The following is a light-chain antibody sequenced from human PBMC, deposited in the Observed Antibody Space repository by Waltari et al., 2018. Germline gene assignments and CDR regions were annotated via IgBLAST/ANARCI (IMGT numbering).Light chain of an antibody. CDR3: QQYYSTSADT. Sequence: DIVMTQSPDSLAVLLGERATINCKSSQGVLYSSNNKNYLAWYQQKPGQPPKLLIYWASTRESGVPDRFSGSGSGTDFTLTISSLQAEDVAVYYCQQYYSTSADTFGQGTRLEIK. J-gene: IGKJ5*01. CDR2: WAS. V-gene: IGKV4-1*01. CDR1: QGVLYSSNNKNY.